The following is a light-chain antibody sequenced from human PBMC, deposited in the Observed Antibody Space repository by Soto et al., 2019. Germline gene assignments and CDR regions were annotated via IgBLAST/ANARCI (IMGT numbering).Light chain of an antibody. CDR2: GGS. J-gene: IGKJ4*01. Sequence: EIVLTQSPATLSLSPGERATLSCRASQSLGGSLAWYQQKPGQAPRLLIYGGSTRATGIPARFSGSGSGTDFTLTISALESEDFAVYYCQHRTSWPLTFGGGTRVEI. CDR1: QSLGGS. CDR3: QHRTSWPLT. V-gene: IGKV3-11*01.